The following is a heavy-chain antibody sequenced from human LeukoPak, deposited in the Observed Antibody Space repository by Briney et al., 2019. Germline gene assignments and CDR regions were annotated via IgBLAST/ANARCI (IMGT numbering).Heavy chain of an antibody. Sequence: GGSLRLSCAASGFTFSTYWMSWVRQAPGKGLEWVPNIKQDGTEKYYVDSVWGRFTISRDNAKNLLYLQMNSLRAEDTALYYCARDSTTGSSGWYGYFHHWGQGTLVTVSS. CDR3: ARDSTTGSSGWYGYFHH. V-gene: IGHV3-7*01. J-gene: IGHJ1*01. CDR2: IKQDGTEK. CDR1: GFTFSTYW. D-gene: IGHD6-19*01.